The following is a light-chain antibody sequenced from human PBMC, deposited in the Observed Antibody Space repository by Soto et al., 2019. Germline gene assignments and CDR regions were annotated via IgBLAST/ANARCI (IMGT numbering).Light chain of an antibody. J-gene: IGKJ1*01. V-gene: IGKV1-5*03. Sequence: DTQVTQSPSTLSASIGDRVTITCRASQTISSWLAWYQQKPGEAPKLLIYKASTLKSGVPSRFSGSGSGTEFTLTISSLQPDDFATYYCQHYNSYSEAFGQGTKVDI. CDR3: QHYNSYSEA. CDR1: QTISSW. CDR2: KAS.